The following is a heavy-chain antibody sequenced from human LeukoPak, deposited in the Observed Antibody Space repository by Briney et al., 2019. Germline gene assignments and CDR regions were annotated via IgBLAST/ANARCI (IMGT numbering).Heavy chain of an antibody. V-gene: IGHV3-23*01. D-gene: IGHD3-10*01. Sequence: GGSLRLSCAASGFTFSSYAMSWVRQAPGKGLEWVSAISGSGGSTYYADSVKGRFTISRDNSKNTLYLQMNSLRAEDTAVYYCAKYRFGDFGYYPDLDYWGQGTLVTVSS. CDR2: ISGSGGST. CDR1: GFTFSSYA. CDR3: AKYRFGDFGYYPDLDY. J-gene: IGHJ4*02.